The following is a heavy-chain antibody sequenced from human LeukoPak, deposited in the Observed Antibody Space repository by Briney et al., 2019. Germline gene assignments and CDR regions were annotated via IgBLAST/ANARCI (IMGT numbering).Heavy chain of an antibody. J-gene: IGHJ5*02. CDR2: MSSGGTYI. CDR1: GFTFSNHA. D-gene: IGHD3-22*01. CDR3: AKDPTTYYDSSGYGRYNWFDP. V-gene: IGHV3-21*04. Sequence: GGSLRLSCTASGFTFSNHAMTWVRQAPGKGLEWVSSMSSGGTYIYYADSVRGRFTISRDNSKNTLYLQMNSLRAEDTAVYYCAKDPTTYYDSSGYGRYNWFDPWGQGTLVTVSS.